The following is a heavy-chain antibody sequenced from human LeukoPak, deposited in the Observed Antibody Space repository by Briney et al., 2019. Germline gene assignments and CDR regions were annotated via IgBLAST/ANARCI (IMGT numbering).Heavy chain of an antibody. J-gene: IGHJ4*02. D-gene: IGHD3-10*01. CDR1: GYTFTGYY. CDR3: ARSELPTNLLWFGELEVYYFDY. V-gene: IGHV1-2*02. Sequence: SVKVSCKASGYTFTGYYMHWVRQAPGQGLEWMGWINPNSGGTNYAQKFQGRVTMTRDTSISTAYMELSRLRFDDTAVYYCARSELPTNLLWFGELEVYYFDYWGQGTLVTVSS. CDR2: INPNSGGT.